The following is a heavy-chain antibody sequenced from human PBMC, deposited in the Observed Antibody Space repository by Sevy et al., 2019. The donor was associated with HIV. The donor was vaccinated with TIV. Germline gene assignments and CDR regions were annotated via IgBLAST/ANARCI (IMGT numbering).Heavy chain of an antibody. Sequence: GGSLRLSCAASGFTFSGSAMHWVRQASGKGLEWVGRIRSKANSYATANAASVKGRFTISRDDSKNTAYLQMNSLKTEDTAVYYCTSVYCSRTSCYGGSYFDYWGQGTLVTVSS. V-gene: IGHV3-73*01. CDR2: IRSKANSYAT. CDR3: TSVYCSRTSCYGGSYFDY. CDR1: GFTFSGSA. D-gene: IGHD2-2*01. J-gene: IGHJ4*02.